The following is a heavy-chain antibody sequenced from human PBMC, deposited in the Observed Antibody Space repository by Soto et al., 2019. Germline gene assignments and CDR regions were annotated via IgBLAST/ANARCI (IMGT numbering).Heavy chain of an antibody. CDR3: SSDPIGY. CDR1: GFTFDDYT. V-gene: IGHV3-43*01. CDR2: ISWDGGST. Sequence: HPGGSLRLSCAASGFTFDDYTMHWVRQAPGKGLEWVSLISWDGGSTYYADSVKGRFTISRDNSKNSLYLQMNSLRTEDTALYYCSSDPIGYWGQGTLVTVSS. J-gene: IGHJ4*02.